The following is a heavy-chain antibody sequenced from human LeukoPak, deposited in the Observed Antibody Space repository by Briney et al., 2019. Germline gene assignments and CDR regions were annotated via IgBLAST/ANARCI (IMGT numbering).Heavy chain of an antibody. CDR1: GGTFSSYA. CDR2: IIPIFGTA. CDR3: AREGRGSFDP. D-gene: IGHD3-10*01. V-gene: IGHV1-69*06. J-gene: IGHJ5*02. Sequence: GASVKVSCKASGGTFSSYAISWVRQAPGQGLEWMGGIIPIFGTANYAQKFQGRVTITADKSTSTAYMELRSLRSDDTAVYYCAREGRGSFDPWGQGTLVTVSS.